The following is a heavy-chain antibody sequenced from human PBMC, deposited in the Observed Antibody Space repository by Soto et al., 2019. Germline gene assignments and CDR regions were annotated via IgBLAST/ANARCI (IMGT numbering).Heavy chain of an antibody. CDR3: AHYDSSGYFSHFDS. CDR2: VYWNDER. Sequence: QIALQESGPTVVKPTQPLTLTCTFSGFSLTTTGVGVGWIRHAPGKALEWLAMVYWNDERRYSPSLKSRLTITQDTSKNQVVLTKTYMDPVDTATYFCAHYDSSGYFSHFDSWGQGTLVTVSS. J-gene: IGHJ4*02. V-gene: IGHV2-5*01. D-gene: IGHD3-22*01. CDR1: GFSLTTTGVG.